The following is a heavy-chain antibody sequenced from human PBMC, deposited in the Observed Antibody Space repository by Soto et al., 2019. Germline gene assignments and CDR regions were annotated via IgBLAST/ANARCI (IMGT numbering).Heavy chain of an antibody. V-gene: IGHV4-59*08. D-gene: IGHD1-1*01. Sequence: SETLSLTCTVSGGSISSYYWSWIRQPPGKGLEWIGYIYYSGSTNYNPSLKSRVSISVDTSKNQFSLKLSSVTAADTAVYYCARSTTKYGMDVWGQGTTVTVSS. CDR3: ARSTTKYGMDV. J-gene: IGHJ6*02. CDR2: IYYSGST. CDR1: GGSISSYY.